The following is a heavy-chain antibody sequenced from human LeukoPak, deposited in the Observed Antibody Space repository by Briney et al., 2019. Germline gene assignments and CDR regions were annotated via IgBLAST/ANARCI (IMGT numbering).Heavy chain of an antibody. V-gene: IGHV4-39*07. J-gene: IGHJ6*02. D-gene: IGHD3-10*01. CDR1: GGSISSSSYY. CDR2: IYYSGST. CDR3: AREDCYGSGGMGMDV. Sequence: SETLSLTCTVSGGSISSSSYYWGWIRQPPGKGLEWIGSIYYSGSTYYNPSLKSRVTISVDTSKNQFSLKLSSVTAADTAVYYCAREDCYGSGGMGMDVWGQGTTVTVSS.